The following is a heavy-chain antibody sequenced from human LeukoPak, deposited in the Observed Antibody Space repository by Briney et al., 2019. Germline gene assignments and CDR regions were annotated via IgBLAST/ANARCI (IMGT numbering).Heavy chain of an antibody. V-gene: IGHV3-23*01. CDR3: ARSGSYAPLDY. Sequence: GSLRLSCAASGFTFSSYAMSWVRQAPGKGLEWVSAISGSGGSTYYADSVKGRFTISRDNSKNTLYLQMNSLRAEDTAVYFCARSGSYAPLDYWGQGTLVTVSS. D-gene: IGHD1-26*01. CDR2: ISGSGGST. J-gene: IGHJ4*02. CDR1: GFTFSSYA.